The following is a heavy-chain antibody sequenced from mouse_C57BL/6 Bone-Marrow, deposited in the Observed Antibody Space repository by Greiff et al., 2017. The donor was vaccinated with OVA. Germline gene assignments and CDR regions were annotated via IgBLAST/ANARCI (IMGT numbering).Heavy chain of an antibody. CDR1: GYAFTNYL. J-gene: IGHJ2*01. CDR3: ARGGNGYYILDY. V-gene: IGHV1-54*01. Sequence: QVQLQQSGAELVRPGTSVKVSCKASGYAFTNYLIEWVKQRPGQGLEWIGVINPGSGGTNYNEKFKGKATLTADKSSSTAYMQLSSLTSEDSAVYFCARGGNGYYILDYWGQGTTLTVSS. D-gene: IGHD2-3*01. CDR2: INPGSGGT.